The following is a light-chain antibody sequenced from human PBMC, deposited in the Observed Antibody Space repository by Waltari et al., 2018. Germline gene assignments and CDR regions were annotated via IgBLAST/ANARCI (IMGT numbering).Light chain of an antibody. CDR2: EVN. CDR1: ISDVGGYNY. J-gene: IGLJ1*01. V-gene: IGLV2-14*01. Sequence: QSALTQPASVSGSPGQSITISCTGTISDVGGYNYVSWYQQHPGKAPKLMIYEVNHRPSGVSNRFSGSKSGNTASLTISGLQAEDEADYYCSSYTSSSTYVFGTGTKVTVL. CDR3: SSYTSSSTYV.